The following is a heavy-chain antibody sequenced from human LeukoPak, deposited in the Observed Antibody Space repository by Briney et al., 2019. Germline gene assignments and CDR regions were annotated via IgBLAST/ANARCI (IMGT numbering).Heavy chain of an antibody. CDR1: GVSFRGYC. CDR2: INHSGST. J-gene: IGHJ5*02. V-gene: IGHV4-34*01. Sequence: SETLSLTCAVYGVSFRGYCWNWIRQPPGKGLEWIGEINHSGSTNYNPSLKSRVTISVDTSKNQFSLKLSSVTAADTAVYYCARVLDSSGYYYGFDPWGQGTLVTVSS. CDR3: ARVLDSSGYYYGFDP. D-gene: IGHD3-22*01.